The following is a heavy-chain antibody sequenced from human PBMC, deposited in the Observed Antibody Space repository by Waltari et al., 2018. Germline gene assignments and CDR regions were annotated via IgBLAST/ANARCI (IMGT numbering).Heavy chain of an antibody. CDR2: IYWNDDQ. V-gene: IGHV2-5*01. J-gene: IGHJ4*02. CDR3: AHSRDAPIFRVGSYFDY. CDR1: GFSRSTSGVG. D-gene: IGHD3-3*02. Sequence: QITLKESGPPLVKPTQTLTLTCTFSGFSRSTSGVGVGWIRQPPGKALEWLALIYWNDDQRSSPSLKSRLTFTKYASKNHVVPTMNNIDPVYTATNCCAHSRDAPIFRVGSYFDYWGQGTLVTVSS.